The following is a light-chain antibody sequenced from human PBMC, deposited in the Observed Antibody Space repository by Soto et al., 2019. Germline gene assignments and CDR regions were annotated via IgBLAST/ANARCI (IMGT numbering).Light chain of an antibody. CDR3: QQYNNWPPWT. J-gene: IGKJ1*01. V-gene: IGKV3-15*01. Sequence: EIVMTQSPATLSVSPGERATLSCSASQSVSSNLAWYQQKPGQPPRVLIYGASTRATGIPAKFSSSGSGREFTLTISSLQSEDFAVYYCQQYNNWPPWTFGQGTKVEIK. CDR2: GAS. CDR1: QSVSSN.